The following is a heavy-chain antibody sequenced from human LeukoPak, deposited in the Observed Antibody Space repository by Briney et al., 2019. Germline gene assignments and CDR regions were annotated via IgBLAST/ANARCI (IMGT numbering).Heavy chain of an antibody. J-gene: IGHJ4*02. D-gene: IGHD3-9*01. CDR2: IVGSGGST. CDR1: GFTFSNYA. Sequence: PGASLRLSCAASGFTFSNYAMSGVRQAPGKGLEGVSAIVGSGGSTYYADSVKGRFSISRENSQNTLFLQMNSLRVEDTALYYCSKWGDYDVLTGYYASDFWGQGTLVTVSS. V-gene: IGHV3-23*01. CDR3: SKWGDYDVLTGYYASDF.